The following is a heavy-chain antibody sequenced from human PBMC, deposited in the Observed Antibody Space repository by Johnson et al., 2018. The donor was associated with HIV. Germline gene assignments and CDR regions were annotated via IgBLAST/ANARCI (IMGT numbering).Heavy chain of an antibody. CDR3: AKPPSMGADAFDI. V-gene: IGHV3-30*18. J-gene: IGHJ3*02. D-gene: IGHD3-16*01. CDR1: GFTFSSHD. CDR2: ISYDGSNQ. Sequence: QVQLVESGGGVVQPGRSLRLSCAASGFTFSSHDMHWVRQAPGKGPEWVAVISYDGSNQYCADSVKGRFTISRDNSNKTVYLQMNSLGPADTAVYYCAKPPSMGADAFDIWGQGTMVTVSS.